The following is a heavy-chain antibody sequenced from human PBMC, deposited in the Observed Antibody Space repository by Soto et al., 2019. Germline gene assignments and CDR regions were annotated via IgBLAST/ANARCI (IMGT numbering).Heavy chain of an antibody. J-gene: IGHJ4*02. D-gene: IGHD3-22*01. CDR1: GGSVSSGSYF. V-gene: IGHV4-61*01. Sequence: SETLSLTCTVSGGSVSSGSYFWSWIRQPPGKGLEWIGYIYYNGNTNFNPSLKSRVTISVDTSKTQFSLKLSSVTAADTAVYYCARTHYYDSSHLLLWCQGTLVTVSS. CDR3: ARTHYYDSSHLLL. CDR2: IYYNGNT.